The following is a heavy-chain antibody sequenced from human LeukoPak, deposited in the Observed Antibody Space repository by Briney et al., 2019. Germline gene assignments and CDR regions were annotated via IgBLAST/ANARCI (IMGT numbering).Heavy chain of an antibody. V-gene: IGHV4-4*07. CDR1: GGSISSYY. CDR3: ARYNSDWGFDL. J-gene: IGHJ2*01. CDR2: IYASGST. D-gene: IGHD6-25*01. Sequence: SETLSLTCTVSGGSISSYYWSWIRQPAGKGLEWIGRIYASGSTNYNPSLKSRVTMSVDTSKNQFSLRLSSVTAADTAVYYCARYNSDWGFDLWGRGTLVTVSS.